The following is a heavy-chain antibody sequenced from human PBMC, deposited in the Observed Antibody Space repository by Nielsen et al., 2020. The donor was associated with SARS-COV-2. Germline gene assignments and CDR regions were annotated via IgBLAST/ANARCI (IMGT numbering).Heavy chain of an antibody. CDR1: GFTFMKFA. V-gene: IGHV3-23*01. Sequence: LSLTCAASGFTFMKFAMSWVRQAPGKGLEWVSAISGSGGSTYYADSVKGRFTISRDNSKNTLYLQMNSLRAEDTAVYYCAKDDGSYVYWGQGTLVTVSS. CDR2: ISGSGGST. CDR3: AKDDGSYVY. D-gene: IGHD1-26*01. J-gene: IGHJ4*02.